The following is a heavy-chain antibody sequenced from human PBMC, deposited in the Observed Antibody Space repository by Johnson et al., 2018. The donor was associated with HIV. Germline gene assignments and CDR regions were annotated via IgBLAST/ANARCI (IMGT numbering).Heavy chain of an antibody. CDR3: GRDGWSTLGEAFDI. CDR2: IRYDGSNK. CDR1: GFTFTTYG. Sequence: QMLLVESGGGVVQPGGSLRLSCAASGFTFTTYGMHWVRQAPGKGLEWVAFIRYDGSNKYYADSVKGRFTISRDNSKNTLYLQMNSLRAEDTDGYYCGRDGWSTLGEAFDIWGQGTMVTVSS. V-gene: IGHV3-30*02. J-gene: IGHJ3*02. D-gene: IGHD3-16*01.